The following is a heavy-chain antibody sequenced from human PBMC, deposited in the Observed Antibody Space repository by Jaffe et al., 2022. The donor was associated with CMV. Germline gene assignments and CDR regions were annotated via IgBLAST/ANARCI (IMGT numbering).Heavy chain of an antibody. CDR2: IKQDGSEK. J-gene: IGHJ6*03. V-gene: IGHV3-7*03. D-gene: IGHD2-2*01. Sequence: EVQLVESGGGLVQPGGSLRLSCAASGFTFSSYWMSWVRQAPGKGLEWVANIKQDGSEKYYVDSVKGRFTISRDNAKNSLYLQMNSLRAEDTAVYYCARDHIVVPAAMWSYYYYYYMDVWGKGTTVTVSS. CDR1: GFTFSSYW. CDR3: ARDHIVVPAAMWSYYYYYYMDV.